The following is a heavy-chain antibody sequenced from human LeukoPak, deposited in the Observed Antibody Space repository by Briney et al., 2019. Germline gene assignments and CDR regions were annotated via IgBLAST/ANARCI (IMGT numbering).Heavy chain of an antibody. D-gene: IGHD6-19*01. J-gene: IGHJ4*02. CDR1: GGSISSGDYY. CDR2: ISYSGST. CDR3: ARDGRAGSLFAY. Sequence: SETLSLTCTVSGGSISSGDYYWSWIRQPPGKGLEWVGYISYSGSTNYNPSLKSRVTISVDTSKNQFSLKLSSVTAADTAIYYCARDGRAGSLFAYWGQGTLVTVSS. V-gene: IGHV4-61*08.